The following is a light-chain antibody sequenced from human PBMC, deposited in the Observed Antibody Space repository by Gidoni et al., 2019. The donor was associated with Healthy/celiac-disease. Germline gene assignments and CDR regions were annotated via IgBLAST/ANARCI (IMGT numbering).Light chain of an antibody. V-gene: IGLV1-51*01. J-gene: IGLJ3*02. CDR2: DNN. CDR3: GTWDSSLSAWV. CDR1: SSNIGNNY. Sequence: QSVSPQPPSASAAPGQKVTISCSGSSSNIGNNYVSWYQQLPGTAPKLLIYDNNKRPSGIPDRFSGSKSGTSATLGITGLQTGDEADYYCGTWDSSLSAWVFGGGTKLTVL.